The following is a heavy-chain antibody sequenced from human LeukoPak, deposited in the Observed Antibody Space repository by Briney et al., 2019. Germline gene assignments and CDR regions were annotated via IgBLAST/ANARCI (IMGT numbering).Heavy chain of an antibody. J-gene: IGHJ4*02. CDR2: ISSSGSTI. D-gene: IGHD2-21*02. CDR1: GFTFSSYA. V-gene: IGHV3-11*01. CDR3: ARDDTPLCGGDCFTDY. Sequence: GGSLRLSCAASGFTFSSYAMSWIRQAPGKGLEWVSYISSSGSTIYYADSVKGRFTISRDNAKNSLYLQMNSLRAEDTAVYYCARDDTPLCGGDCFTDYWGQGTLVTVSS.